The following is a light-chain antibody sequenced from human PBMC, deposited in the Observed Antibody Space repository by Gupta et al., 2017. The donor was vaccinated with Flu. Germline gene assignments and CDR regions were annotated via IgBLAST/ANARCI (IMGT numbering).Light chain of an antibody. Sequence: VTPGESASISCRSSQSLLHSNGNIYLDWYLQKPGQSPQLLIYLGFSRASGVRDRFSGSGSDTDFTLKITRVQAEDVGVYYCMQSLQTPYTFGQGTTLEIK. CDR2: LGF. CDR1: QSLLHSNGNIY. J-gene: IGKJ2*01. CDR3: MQSLQTPYT. V-gene: IGKV2-28*01.